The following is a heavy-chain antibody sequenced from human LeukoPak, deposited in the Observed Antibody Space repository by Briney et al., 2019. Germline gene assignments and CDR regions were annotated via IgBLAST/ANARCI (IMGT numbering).Heavy chain of an antibody. D-gene: IGHD1-1*01. Sequence: SETLSLTCTVSGGSISSYYWSWIRQPPGKGLEWIGYIYCSGSTNYNPSLKSRVTISVDTSKSQFSLKLSSVAAADTAVYYCARHGTPGTNLNWFDPWGQGTLVTVSS. CDR1: GGSISSYY. V-gene: IGHV4-59*01. J-gene: IGHJ5*02. CDR2: IYCSGST. CDR3: ARHGTPGTNLNWFDP.